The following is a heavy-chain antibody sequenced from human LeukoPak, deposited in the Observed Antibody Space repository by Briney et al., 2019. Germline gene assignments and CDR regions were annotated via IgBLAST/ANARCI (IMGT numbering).Heavy chain of an antibody. Sequence: QPGGSLRLSCAASGFTFSSYWMSWVRQAPGQGLEWVGNVKQDGSEKYYVDSVKGRFTISRDNVKNSLYLQMNSLRAEDTAVYYCARGGAAAGAWGQGTLVTVSS. V-gene: IGHV3-7*01. J-gene: IGHJ5*02. CDR1: GFTFSSYW. CDR2: VKQDGSEK. D-gene: IGHD6-13*01. CDR3: ARGGAAAGA.